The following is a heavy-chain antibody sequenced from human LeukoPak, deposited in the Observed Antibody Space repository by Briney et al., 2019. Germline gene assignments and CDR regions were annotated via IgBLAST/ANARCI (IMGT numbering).Heavy chain of an antibody. D-gene: IGHD5-18*01. J-gene: IGHJ4*02. V-gene: IGHV3-23*01. Sequence: PGGSLRLSCAASGFTFSNYAMTWVRQAPGKGLEWVSAISGSGGSTYYADSVKGRFTISRDNSKNTLYLQMNSLRAEDTAVYYCAKDRKDVDTAMVLGYWGQGTLVTVSS. CDR1: GFTFSNYA. CDR2: ISGSGGST. CDR3: AKDRKDVDTAMVLGY.